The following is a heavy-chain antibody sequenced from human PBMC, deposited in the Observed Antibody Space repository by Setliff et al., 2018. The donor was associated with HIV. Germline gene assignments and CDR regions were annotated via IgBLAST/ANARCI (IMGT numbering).Heavy chain of an antibody. Sequence: HPGGSLRLSCAASGFTFSSYWMSWVRQAPGKGLAWVANIEQDGSGEYYVGSVKGRFTISRDNSKNTLYLQMNSLRVEDTAVYYCTKTMYSSRWSGFDYWGQGTPVTVSS. CDR1: GFTFSSYW. D-gene: IGHD6-13*01. J-gene: IGHJ4*02. CDR3: TKTMYSSRWSGFDY. CDR2: IEQDGSGE. V-gene: IGHV3-7*01.